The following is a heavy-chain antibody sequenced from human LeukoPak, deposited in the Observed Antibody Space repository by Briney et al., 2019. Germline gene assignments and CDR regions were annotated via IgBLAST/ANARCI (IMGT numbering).Heavy chain of an antibody. V-gene: IGHV3-33*01. CDR1: GFTFSSYG. CDR3: ARDGSYYGMDV. J-gene: IGHJ6*02. Sequence: GGSLRLSCAASGFTFSSYGMHWVRQAPGKGLEWVAVIWYDGSNKYYADSVKGRFTISRDNSKNTLYLQMNSLRAEDTAVYYCARDGSYYGMDVWGQGTTVTVSS. D-gene: IGHD1-26*01. CDR2: IWYDGSNK.